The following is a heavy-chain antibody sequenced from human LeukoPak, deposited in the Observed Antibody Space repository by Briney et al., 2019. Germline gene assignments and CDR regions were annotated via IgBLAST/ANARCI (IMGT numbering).Heavy chain of an antibody. D-gene: IGHD3-10*01. J-gene: IGHJ6*02. CDR3: AKDRGGYYGSGTSYYFYGMDV. CDR2: ISGDGDAT. V-gene: IGHV3-43*02. Sequence: HXVRHAPGRGLEWVAVISGDGDATHYVDSVKGRFSISRDQSRSSLHLQMDTLRTEDTALYYCAKDRGGYYGSGTSYYFYGMDVWGQGXXV.